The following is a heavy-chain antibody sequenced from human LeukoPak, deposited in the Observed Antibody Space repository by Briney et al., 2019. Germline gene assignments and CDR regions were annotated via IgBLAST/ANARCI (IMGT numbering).Heavy chain of an antibody. CDR2: IYYSGST. CDR3: ARDSDASGP. D-gene: IGHD3-10*01. CDR1: GGSISFYY. J-gene: IGHJ5*02. Sequence: PSETLSLTCSVSGGSISFYYWSWLRQPPGKGLEWIGYIYYSGSTKYNPSLKSRVTISVDTSKNQFSLKLSSATAADTAVYYCARDSDASGPWGQGTLVTVSS. V-gene: IGHV4-59*01.